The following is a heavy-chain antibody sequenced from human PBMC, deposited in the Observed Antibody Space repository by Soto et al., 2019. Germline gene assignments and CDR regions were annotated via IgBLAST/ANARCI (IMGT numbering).Heavy chain of an antibody. CDR3: ARDEMVGVAVAGLHFDI. D-gene: IGHD6-19*01. V-gene: IGHV3-48*03. J-gene: IGHJ3*02. CDR2: ISSSGSTI. Sequence: EVQLVESGGGLVQPGGSLRLSCAASGFTFSSYEMNWVRQAPGKGLEWVSYISSSGSTIYYADSVKGRFTISRDNAKHALYLQMNSLRAEDTAVYYCARDEMVGVAVAGLHFDIWGQGTMVTVSS. CDR1: GFTFSSYE.